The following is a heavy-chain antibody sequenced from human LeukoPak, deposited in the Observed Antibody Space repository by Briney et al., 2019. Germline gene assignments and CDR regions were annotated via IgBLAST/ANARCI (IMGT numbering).Heavy chain of an antibody. CDR1: GGSFSGYY. D-gene: IGHD1-26*01. CDR2: IYYSGST. CDR3: ARAACSGSYHSDY. V-gene: IGHV4-59*01. Sequence: KPSETLSLTCAVYGGSFSGYYWSWIRQPPGKGLEWIGYIYYSGSTNYNPSLKSRVTISVDTSKNQFSLKLSSVTAADTAVYYCARAACSGSYHSDYWGQGTLVTVSS. J-gene: IGHJ4*02.